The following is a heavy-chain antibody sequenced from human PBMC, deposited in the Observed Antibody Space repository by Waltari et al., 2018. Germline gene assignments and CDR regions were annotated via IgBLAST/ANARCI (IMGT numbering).Heavy chain of an antibody. CDR1: GGSFSGYY. CDR2: INHSGST. V-gene: IGHV4-34*01. J-gene: IGHJ3*02. Sequence: QVQLQQWGAGLLKPSETLSLTCAVYGGSFSGYYWSWIRQPPGKGLEWIGEINHSGSTNYNPSLKSRGTISVDTSKNQFSLKLSSVTAADTAVYYCARVILDFWSGYPRGAFDIWGQGTMVTVSS. D-gene: IGHD3-3*01. CDR3: ARVILDFWSGYPRGAFDI.